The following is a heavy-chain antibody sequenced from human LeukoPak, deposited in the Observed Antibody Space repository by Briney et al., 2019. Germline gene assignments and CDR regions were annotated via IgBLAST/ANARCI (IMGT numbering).Heavy chain of an antibody. J-gene: IGHJ3*02. Sequence: HGASVKVSCKASGYTFTSYDINWVRQATGQGLEWMGWMNPNSGNTGYAQKFQGRVTMTRNTSISTAYMELSSLGSEDTAVYYCARGSRGPLLLGIYFDWFPDAFDIWGQGTMVTVSS. D-gene: IGHD3-9*01. V-gene: IGHV1-8*01. CDR3: ARGSRGPLLLGIYFDWFPDAFDI. CDR1: GYTFTSYD. CDR2: MNPNSGNT.